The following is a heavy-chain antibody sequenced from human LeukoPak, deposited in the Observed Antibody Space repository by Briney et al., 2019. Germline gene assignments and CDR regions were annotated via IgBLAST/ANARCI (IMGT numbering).Heavy chain of an antibody. CDR3: SLHLIAAGYDAFDI. Sequence: GRSLRLSCAASGFTFSSYSMNWVRQAPGKGLEWVSSISSSSSYIYYADSVKGRFTISRDNAKNSLYLQMNSLRAEDTAVYYCSLHLIAAGYDAFDIWGQGTMVTVSS. V-gene: IGHV3-21*01. CDR1: GFTFSSYS. D-gene: IGHD6-13*01. J-gene: IGHJ3*02. CDR2: ISSSSSYI.